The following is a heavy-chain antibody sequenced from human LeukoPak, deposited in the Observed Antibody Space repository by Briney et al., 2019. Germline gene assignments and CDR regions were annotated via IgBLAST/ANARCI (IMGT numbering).Heavy chain of an antibody. V-gene: IGHV3-74*01. Sequence: GGSLRLSCVASAFTFSDYWMHWVRQAPGKGLVWVSGISNDGGSTYYADSVKGRFTISGDNAKNTLYLQMNSLRAEDTAVYYCASLNFGPDYWGQGTLVTVSS. J-gene: IGHJ4*02. CDR1: AFTFSDYW. CDR3: ASLNFGPDY. CDR2: ISNDGGST. D-gene: IGHD1-1*01.